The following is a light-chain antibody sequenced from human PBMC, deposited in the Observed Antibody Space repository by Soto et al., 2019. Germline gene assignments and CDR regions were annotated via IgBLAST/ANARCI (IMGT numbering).Light chain of an antibody. Sequence: QSALTQPASVSGSPGQSITISCTGTSSDVGGYNLVSWYQQHPGKVPKLIIYEGSKRPSGVSNRFSGSKSGNTASLTISGLQAEDEADYYCCSYASASTLVFGGGTKVTVL. CDR3: CSYASASTLV. V-gene: IGLV2-23*01. CDR1: SSDVGGYNL. J-gene: IGLJ2*01. CDR2: EGS.